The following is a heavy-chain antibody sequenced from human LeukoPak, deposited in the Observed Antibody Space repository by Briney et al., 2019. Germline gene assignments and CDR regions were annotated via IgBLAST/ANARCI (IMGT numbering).Heavy chain of an antibody. V-gene: IGHV4-59*04. CDR3: ARTLAARPSDWFDP. CDR1: GGSISSYS. CDR2: IYHSGST. Sequence: SETLSLTCTVSGGSISSYSWSWIRQPPGKGLEWIGYIYHSGSTYYNPSLKSRVTISVDRSKNQFSLKLSSVTAADTAVYYCARTLAARPSDWFDPWGQGTLVTVSS. J-gene: IGHJ5*02. D-gene: IGHD6-6*01.